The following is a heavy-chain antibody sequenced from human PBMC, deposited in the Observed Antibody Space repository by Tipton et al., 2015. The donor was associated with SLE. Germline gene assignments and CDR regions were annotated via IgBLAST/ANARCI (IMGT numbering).Heavy chain of an antibody. CDR2: IRNKRYGGTA. Sequence: SLRLSCLTSGFILGDYGVSWFRQAPGKGLEWVGFIRNKRYGGTAEFAASVKGRFSISKDDSRLIAYLQMSSLRTEDTAVYYCTRVYGSGTFLPDYWGQGTLVIVS. J-gene: IGHJ4*02. CDR1: GFILGDYG. CDR3: TRVYGSGTFLPDY. D-gene: IGHD3-10*01. V-gene: IGHV3-49*03.